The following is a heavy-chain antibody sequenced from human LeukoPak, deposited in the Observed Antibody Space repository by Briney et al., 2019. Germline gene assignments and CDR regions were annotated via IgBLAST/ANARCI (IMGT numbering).Heavy chain of an antibody. CDR1: GFTFSNYW. D-gene: IGHD3-16*01. CDR2: ISYDGSNK. CDR3: ARDPSGGKKHKKDDAFDI. V-gene: IGHV3-30*03. Sequence: QSGGSLRLSCAASGFTFSNYWMSWVRQAPGKGLEWVAVISYDGSNKYYADSVKGRFTISRDNSKNTLYLQMNSLRAEDTAVYYCARDPSGGKKHKKDDAFDIWGQGTMVTVSS. J-gene: IGHJ3*02.